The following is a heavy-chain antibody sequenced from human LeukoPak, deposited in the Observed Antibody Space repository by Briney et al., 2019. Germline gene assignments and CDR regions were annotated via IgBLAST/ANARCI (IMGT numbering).Heavy chain of an antibody. CDR1: GYSISSGYY. Sequence: SETLSLTCTVSGYSISSGYYWGWIRQPPGKGLEWIGSIYHSGSTYYNPSLKSRVTISVDTSKNQFSLKLSSVTAADTAVYYCARGRRYYDSSGYFSGVAWFDPWGQGTLVTVSS. CDR3: ARGRRYYDSSGYFSGVAWFDP. J-gene: IGHJ5*02. D-gene: IGHD3-22*01. V-gene: IGHV4-38-2*02. CDR2: IYHSGST.